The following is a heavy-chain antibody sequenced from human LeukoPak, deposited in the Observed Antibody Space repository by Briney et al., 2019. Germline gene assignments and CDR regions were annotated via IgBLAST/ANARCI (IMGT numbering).Heavy chain of an antibody. CDR3: ATVWGGSYFWGHDY. V-gene: IGHV1-18*01. Sequence: ASVKVSCKASGYTFTSYGISWVRQAPGQGLEWMGRISAYNGNTNYAQKLQGRVTMTTDTSTSTAYMELRSLRSDDTAVYYCATVWGGSYFWGHDYWGQGTLVTVSS. CDR1: GYTFTSYG. CDR2: ISAYNGNT. D-gene: IGHD1-26*01. J-gene: IGHJ4*02.